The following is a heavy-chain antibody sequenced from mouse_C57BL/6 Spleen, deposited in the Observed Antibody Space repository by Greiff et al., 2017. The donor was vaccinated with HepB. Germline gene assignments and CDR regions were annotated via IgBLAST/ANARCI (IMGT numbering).Heavy chain of an antibody. J-gene: IGHJ4*01. CDR1: GFTFSDYY. D-gene: IGHD2-3*01. CDR3: ARAGGYYDYYAMDY. Sequence: DVHLVESEGGLVQPGSSMKLSCTASGFTFSDYYMAWVRQVPEKGLEWVANINYDGSSTYYLDSLKSRFIISRDNAKNILYLQMSSLKSEDTATYYCARAGGYYDYYAMDYWGQGTSVTVSS. CDR2: INYDGSST. V-gene: IGHV5-16*01.